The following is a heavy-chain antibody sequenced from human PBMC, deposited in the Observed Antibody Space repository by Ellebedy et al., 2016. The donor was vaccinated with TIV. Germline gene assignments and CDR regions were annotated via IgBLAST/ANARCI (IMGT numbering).Heavy chain of an antibody. Sequence: MPSETLSLTCLVSGGSFNNDHWSWIRQPPGKGLEWIGYFYSSGSTDYKPSLKSRVAISVDTSKNQFSLKLSSVTAADTAVYFCSGAYGRATPKYWGQGTLVTVSS. V-gene: IGHV4-59*01. J-gene: IGHJ4*02. CDR1: GGSFNNDH. D-gene: IGHD3-10*01. CDR3: SGAYGRATPKY. CDR2: FYSSGST.